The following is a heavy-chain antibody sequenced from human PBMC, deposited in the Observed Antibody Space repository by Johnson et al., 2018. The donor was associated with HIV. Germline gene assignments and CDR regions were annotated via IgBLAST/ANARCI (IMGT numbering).Heavy chain of an antibody. D-gene: IGHD5-24*01. Sequence: QMLLVESGGGLVQPGRSLKLSCAASGFTFSSYAMHWVRQAPGKGLEWVAVISYDGSNKYYADSVKGRFTISRDNSKNTLYLQMNSLRAEDTAVYYCARGRERGMFDIWGQGTMVTVSS. CDR1: GFTFSSYA. CDR2: ISYDGSNK. J-gene: IGHJ3*02. CDR3: ARGRERGMFDI. V-gene: IGHV3-30-3*01.